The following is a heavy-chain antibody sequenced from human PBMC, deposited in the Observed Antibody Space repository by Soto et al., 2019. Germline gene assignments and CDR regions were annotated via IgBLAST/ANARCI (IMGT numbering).Heavy chain of an antibody. D-gene: IGHD2-2*01. Sequence: NPSETLSLICAVYGGSFSGYYWSWIRQLPGKGLEWIGEINHSGSTNYNPSLKSRVTISVDTSKNQFSLKLSSVTAADTAVYHCARGGPPHRQLLSYYYYYGMDVWGQGTTVTVSS. V-gene: IGHV4-34*01. CDR3: ARGGPPHRQLLSYYYYYGMDV. CDR2: INHSGST. CDR1: GGSFSGYY. J-gene: IGHJ6*02.